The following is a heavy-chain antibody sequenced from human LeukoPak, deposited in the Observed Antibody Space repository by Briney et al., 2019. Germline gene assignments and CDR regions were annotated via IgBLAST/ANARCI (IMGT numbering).Heavy chain of an antibody. CDR3: AKGSVNFEDY. Sequence: GGSLRLSCAASGFTFDDYAMHWVRQAPGKCLEWVSLISGDGSMTYYADSVKGRVTISRDNSKNSLYLQMNSLRTEDTALYYCAKGSVNFEDYWGQGTLVTVSS. CDR1: GFTFDDYA. CDR2: ISGDGSMT. J-gene: IGHJ4*02. V-gene: IGHV3-43*02. D-gene: IGHD3-10*01.